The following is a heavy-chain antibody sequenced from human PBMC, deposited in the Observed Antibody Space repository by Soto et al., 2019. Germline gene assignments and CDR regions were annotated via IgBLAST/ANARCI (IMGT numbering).Heavy chain of an antibody. V-gene: IGHV3-33*01. Sequence: QVQLVESGGGVVQPGRSLRLSCAASGFTFSSYGMHWVRQAPGKGLEWVAVIWYDGSNKYYADSVKGRFTISRDNSKNTLYLQMNSLRAEDTAVYYCARAPRYHSSGYNRYWGQGTLVTVSS. D-gene: IGHD3-22*01. J-gene: IGHJ4*02. CDR3: ARAPRYHSSGYNRY. CDR2: IWYDGSNK. CDR1: GFTFSSYG.